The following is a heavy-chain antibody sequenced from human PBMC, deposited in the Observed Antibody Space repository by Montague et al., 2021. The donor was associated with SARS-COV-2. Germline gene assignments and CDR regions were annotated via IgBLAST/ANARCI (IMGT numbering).Heavy chain of an antibody. Sequence: SETLSLTCAVYGGSFSGYYWSWIRQPPGKGLEWIGEVNLSGSTNYNPSLKSRVTISVDTSKNQFSLKLSSVTAADTAVYYCSRVQSIASLVRQPAAVWGKGTTVTVSS. J-gene: IGHJ6*04. CDR3: SRVQSIASLVRQPAAV. D-gene: IGHD6-25*01. CDR2: VNLSGST. V-gene: IGHV4-34*01. CDR1: GGSFSGYY.